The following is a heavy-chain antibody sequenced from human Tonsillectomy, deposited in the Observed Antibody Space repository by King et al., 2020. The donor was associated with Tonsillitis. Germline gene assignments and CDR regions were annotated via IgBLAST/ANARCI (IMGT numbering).Heavy chain of an antibody. CDR2: IIPIFGTA. CDR3: ARVPDCYSNSASGIYYYYYMDV. V-gene: IGHV1-69*12. J-gene: IGHJ6*03. D-gene: IGHD6-6*01. Sequence: QVQLVKAGAEVKKPGSSMKVSCKASGGTFSSYAISWVRQAPGQGLEWMGGIIPIFGTANYAQNFRGRVTITADESTSTAYMELSSLRSEDTAVYYCARVPDCYSNSASGIYYYYYMDV. CDR1: GGTFSSYA.